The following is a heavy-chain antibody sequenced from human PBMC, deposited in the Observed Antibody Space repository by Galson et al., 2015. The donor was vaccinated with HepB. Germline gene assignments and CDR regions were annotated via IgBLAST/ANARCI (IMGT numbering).Heavy chain of an antibody. J-gene: IGHJ6*03. D-gene: IGHD2-8*02. CDR3: AAGGYITGYYYYYMDV. CDR2: IIPILGIA. Sequence: SVKVSCKASGGTFSSYAISWVRQAPGQGLEWMGRIIPILGIANYAQKFQGRVTITADKSTSTAYMELSSLRSEDTAVYYCAAGGYITGYYYYYMDVWGKGTTVTVSS. CDR1: GGTFSSYA. V-gene: IGHV1-69*04.